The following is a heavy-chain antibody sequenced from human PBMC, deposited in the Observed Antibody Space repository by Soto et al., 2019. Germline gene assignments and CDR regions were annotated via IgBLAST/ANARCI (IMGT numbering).Heavy chain of an antibody. CDR2: KSISGST. Sequence: SETLSLTCTVSGGSMSDYFWTWIRLPAGKRLEWIGRKSISGSTDYNPSLKGRASMSVDTSKNQFSLRLISVTAADTALYYCARSLGSAAGWSFDVWGQGSLVTVSS. CDR3: ARSLGSAAGWSFDV. CDR1: GGSMSDYF. D-gene: IGHD3-16*01. V-gene: IGHV4-4*07. J-gene: IGHJ4*02.